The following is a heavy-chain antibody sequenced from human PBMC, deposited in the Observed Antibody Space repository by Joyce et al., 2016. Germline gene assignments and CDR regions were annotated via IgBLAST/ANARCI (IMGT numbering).Heavy chain of an antibody. J-gene: IGHJ6*02. CDR1: GYTLTNSY. CDR3: ARDTAMATGYYYYGMDV. V-gene: IGHV1-46*01. CDR2: INPCGGST. Sequence: QVQLVQSGAEVKKPGASVKVSCKASGYTLTNSYMPWVRQAPGPGLEWMGIINPCGGSTNSAQKVQGRVTMTRDTSTSTVYMELSSLGSEDTAVYYCARDTAMATGYYYYGMDVWGQGTTVTVSS. D-gene: IGHD5-18*01.